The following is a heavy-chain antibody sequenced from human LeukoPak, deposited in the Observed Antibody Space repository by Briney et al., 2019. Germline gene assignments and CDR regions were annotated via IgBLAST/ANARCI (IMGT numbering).Heavy chain of an antibody. CDR3: ARPTTYCSSTSCYTGIDY. Sequence: GASVKVSCKASGYTFTSYDINWVRQATGQGLEWMGWMNPNSGNIGYAQKFQGGVTMTRNTSISTAYMELSSLRSEDTAVYYCARPTTYCSSTSCYTGIDYWGQGTLVTVSS. J-gene: IGHJ4*02. CDR1: GYTFTSYD. D-gene: IGHD2-2*02. V-gene: IGHV1-8*01. CDR2: MNPNSGNI.